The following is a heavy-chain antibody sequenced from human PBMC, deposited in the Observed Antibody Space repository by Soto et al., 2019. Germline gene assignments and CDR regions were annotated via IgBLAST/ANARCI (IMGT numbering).Heavy chain of an antibody. CDR1: GGSISSYY. D-gene: IGHD2-15*01. CDR2: IYYSGST. Sequence: SETLSLTCTVSGGSISSYYWSWIRQPPGKGLEWIGYIYYSGSTNYNPSLKSRVTISVDTSKNQFSLKLSSVTAADTAVYYCAREGGLNCSGGSCWAYYMDVWGKGTTVTVSS. CDR3: AREGGLNCSGGSCWAYYMDV. V-gene: IGHV4-59*01. J-gene: IGHJ6*03.